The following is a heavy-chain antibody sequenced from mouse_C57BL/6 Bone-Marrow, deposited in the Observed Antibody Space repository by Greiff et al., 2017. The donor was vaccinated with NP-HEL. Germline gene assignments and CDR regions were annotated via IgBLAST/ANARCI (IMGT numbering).Heavy chain of an antibody. Sequence: EVKLMESGGGLVKPGGSLKLSCAASGFTFSDYGMHWVRQAPEKGLEWVEYISSGSSTNYYADTVKGRFTISRDNAKNTLLLQMTSLRAEDTAMYYCARGGNGTGFADWGQGTLVTVSA. CDR3: ARGGNGTGFAD. J-gene: IGHJ3*01. CDR1: GFTFSDYG. CDR2: ISSGSSTN. V-gene: IGHV5-17*01. D-gene: IGHD4-1*01.